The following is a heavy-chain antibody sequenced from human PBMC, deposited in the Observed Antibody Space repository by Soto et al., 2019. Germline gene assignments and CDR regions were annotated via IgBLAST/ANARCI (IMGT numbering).Heavy chain of an antibody. D-gene: IGHD2-2*01. CDR2: IIPILGIA. J-gene: IGHJ3*02. CDR3: ARGSSHALVQARAFDI. V-gene: IGHV1-69*02. Sequence: QVQLVQSGAEVKKPGSSVKVSCKASGGTFSSYTISWVRQAPGQGLEWMGRIIPILGIANYAQKFQGRVTSTAHKYTSTADLAVSSLRSEDTAVYYCARGSSHALVQARAFDIWGQGTMVTVSS. CDR1: GGTFSSYT.